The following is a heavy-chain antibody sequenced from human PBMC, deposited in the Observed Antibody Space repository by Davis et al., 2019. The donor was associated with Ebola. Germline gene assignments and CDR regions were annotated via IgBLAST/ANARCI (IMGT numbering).Heavy chain of an antibody. J-gene: IGHJ6*02. D-gene: IGHD5-12*01. CDR1: GYTFTGYY. CDR2: INAGNGNT. Sequence: ASVKVSCKASGYTFTGYYMHWVRQAPGQRLEWMGWINAGNGNTKYSQKFQGRVTITRDTSTSTVYMELSSLRSDDTAVYYCARGASGYDTYYYGMDVWGQGTTVTVSS. CDR3: ARGASGYDTYYYGMDV. V-gene: IGHV1-3*01.